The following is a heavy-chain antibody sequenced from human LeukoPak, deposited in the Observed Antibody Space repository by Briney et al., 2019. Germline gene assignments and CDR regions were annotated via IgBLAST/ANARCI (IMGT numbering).Heavy chain of an antibody. CDR2: MNPNSGNT. D-gene: IGHD3-22*01. Sequence: ASVKVSCKASGYTFTSYDINWVRQATGQGLEWMGWMNPNSGNTGYAQKIQGRVTMTRNTSISTAYMELSSLRSEDTAVYYCARGRGYDSSGQYYFDYWGQGTLVTVSS. V-gene: IGHV1-8*01. CDR3: ARGRGYDSSGQYYFDY. CDR1: GYTFTSYD. J-gene: IGHJ4*02.